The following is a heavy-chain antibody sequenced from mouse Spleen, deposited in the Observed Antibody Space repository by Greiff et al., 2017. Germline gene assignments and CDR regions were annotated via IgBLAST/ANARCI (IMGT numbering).Heavy chain of an antibody. CDR1: GFTFSRYT. D-gene: IGHD2-2*01. J-gene: IGHJ3*01. V-gene: IGHV5-12-2*01. Sequence: EVQLVESGGGLVQPGGSLTLSCAASGFTFSRYTMSWVRQTPEKRLEWVASISNGGGSTYYPDTVKGRFTISRDNAKNTLYLQMSSLKSEDTAMYYCARQEGWLPAWFAYWGQGTLVTVSA. CDR3: ARQEGWLPAWFAY. CDR2: ISNGGGST.